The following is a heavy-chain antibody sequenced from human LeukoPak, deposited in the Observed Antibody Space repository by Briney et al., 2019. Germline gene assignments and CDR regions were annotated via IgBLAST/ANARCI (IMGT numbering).Heavy chain of an antibody. CDR3: ARGRTMIHNWFDP. CDR2: ISTTSSYI. V-gene: IGHV3-21*01. CDR1: GFTFTDYN. J-gene: IGHJ5*02. D-gene: IGHD3-22*01. Sequence: GGSLRLSCAASGFTFTDYNMNWVRQAPGKGLDWVSSISTTSSYIYYADSLKGRFTISRDNAKNSLYLQMNSLRAEDTAVYYCARGRTMIHNWFDPWGQGTLVTVSS.